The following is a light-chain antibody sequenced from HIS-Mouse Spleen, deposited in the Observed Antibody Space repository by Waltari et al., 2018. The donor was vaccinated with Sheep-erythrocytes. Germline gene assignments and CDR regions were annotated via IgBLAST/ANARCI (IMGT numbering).Light chain of an antibody. CDR1: SSDVGGYNY. J-gene: IGLJ1*01. V-gene: IGLV2-11*01. Sequence: QSALTQPRSVSGSPGQSVTISCTGTSSDVGGYNYVSWYQHHPGKAPKLMIYDVSKGPSGVSDRFSGSKSGNTASLTISGLQAEDEADYYCCSYAGSYNHVFATGTKVTVL. CDR3: CSYAGSYNHV. CDR2: DVS.